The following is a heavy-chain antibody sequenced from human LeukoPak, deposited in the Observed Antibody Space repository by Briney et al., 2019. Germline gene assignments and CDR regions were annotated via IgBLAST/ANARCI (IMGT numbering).Heavy chain of an antibody. V-gene: IGHV3-21*01. CDR1: GFTFSSYS. Sequence: GGSLRLSCAASGFTFSSYSMNWVRQAPGKGLEWASSISSSSYIYYADSVKGRFTISRDNAKNSLYLQMNSLRAEDTAVYYCARVSLSGSWGQGTLVTVSS. D-gene: IGHD5-12*01. J-gene: IGHJ5*02. CDR2: ISSSSYI. CDR3: ARVSLSGS.